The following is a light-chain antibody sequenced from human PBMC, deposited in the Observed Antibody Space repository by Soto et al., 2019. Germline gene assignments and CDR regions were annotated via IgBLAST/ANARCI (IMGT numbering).Light chain of an antibody. V-gene: IGKV3-11*01. CDR1: PSVSSY. CDR3: QHRSNWPPIT. J-gene: IGKJ5*01. CDR2: DAS. Sequence: EIVLTQSPATLSLSPGERATLSCRASPSVSSYLAWYQQKPGQAPRLLIYDASNRATGIPARFSGSGSGTDFNLSISSLEPEDFAVYYCQHRSNWPPITFGQGTRLEIK.